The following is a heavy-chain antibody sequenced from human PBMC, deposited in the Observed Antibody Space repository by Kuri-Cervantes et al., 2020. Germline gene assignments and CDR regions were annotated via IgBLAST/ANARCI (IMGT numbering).Heavy chain of an antibody. D-gene: IGHD1-26*01. V-gene: IGHV3-33*08. CDR1: GFTLSTYW. CDR3: ARVEGATTYYYYGMDV. J-gene: IGHJ6*02. Sequence: GGSLRLSCAASGFTLSTYWMHWVRQAPGKGLEWVAVIWYDGSNKYYADSVKGRFTISRDNSKNTLYLQMNSLRAEDTAVYYCARVEGATTYYYYGMDVWGQGTTVTVSS. CDR2: IWYDGSNK.